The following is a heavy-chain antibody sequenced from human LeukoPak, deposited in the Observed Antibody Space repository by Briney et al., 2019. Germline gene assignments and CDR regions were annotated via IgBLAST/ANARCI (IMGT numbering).Heavy chain of an antibody. J-gene: IGHJ4*02. CDR2: ISKDGSNE. CDR3: AKDKWERSFDY. V-gene: IGHV3-30*18. CDR1: GITFSSSG. Sequence: GTSLRLSCAASGITFSSSGMHWVRQAPGKGLEWVTFISKDGSNEYYADSVRGRFTISRDNSKNTVFLQMNSLTHEDTALYYCAKDKWERSFDYRGQGTLVTVSS. D-gene: IGHD1-1*01.